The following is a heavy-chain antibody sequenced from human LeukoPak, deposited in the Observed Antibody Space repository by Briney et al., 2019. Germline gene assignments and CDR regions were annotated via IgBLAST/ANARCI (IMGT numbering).Heavy chain of an antibody. V-gene: IGHV3-7*01. D-gene: IGHD2-2*01. J-gene: IGHJ6*03. Sequence: GGSLRLSCAASGFTFSSYWMSWVRQAPGKGLEWVANIKQDGSEKYYVDSVKGRFTISRDNAKNSLYPQMNSLRAEDTAVYYCAQVPAAPYYYYMDVWGKGTTVTVSS. CDR1: GFTFSSYW. CDR2: IKQDGSEK. CDR3: AQVPAAPYYYYMDV.